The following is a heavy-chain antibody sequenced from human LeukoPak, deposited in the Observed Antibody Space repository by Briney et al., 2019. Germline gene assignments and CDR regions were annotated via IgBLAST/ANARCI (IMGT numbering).Heavy chain of an antibody. Sequence: PSETLSLTCTVSGGSISRNSFYWGWIRQPPGKGLEWIGSVYYSGSTYYNPSLKSRVTISVDTSKNQFSLKLSSVTAADTAVYYCARISRSGYYFSDYWGQGTLVTVSS. D-gene: IGHD3-22*01. V-gene: IGHV4-39*01. CDR2: VYYSGST. J-gene: IGHJ4*02. CDR3: ARISRSGYYFSDY. CDR1: GGSISRNSFY.